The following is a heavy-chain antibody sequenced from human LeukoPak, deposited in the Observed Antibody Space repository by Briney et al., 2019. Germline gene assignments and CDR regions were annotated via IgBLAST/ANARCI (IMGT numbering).Heavy chain of an antibody. J-gene: IGHJ4*02. Sequence: PGGSLRLSCAASGFTFSDYWMNWVRQAPGKGLVWVSRISSDGSTRYADSVKGRFTISRDNAKNTLYLQMNSLRAEDTAVYYCARHTGGYSYGTLDYWGQGTLVTVSS. V-gene: IGHV3-74*01. CDR2: ISSDGST. CDR1: GFTFSDYW. CDR3: ARHTGGYSYGTLDY. D-gene: IGHD5-18*01.